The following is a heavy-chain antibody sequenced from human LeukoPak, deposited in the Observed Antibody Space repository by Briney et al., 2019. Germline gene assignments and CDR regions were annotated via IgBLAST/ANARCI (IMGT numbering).Heavy chain of an antibody. V-gene: IGHV3-33*01. CDR3: ARSSGDDCGDNSFDY. J-gene: IGHJ4*02. CDR2: IWYDGSNK. CDR1: GFTFRSYG. D-gene: IGHD4-17*01. Sequence: GGSLRLSCAASGFTFRSYGMHWVRQAPGKGLEWVAVIWYDGSNKYYADSVKGRFTISRDNSKNTLYLQMNSLRAEDTAVYYCARSSGDDCGDNSFDYWGQGTLVTVSS.